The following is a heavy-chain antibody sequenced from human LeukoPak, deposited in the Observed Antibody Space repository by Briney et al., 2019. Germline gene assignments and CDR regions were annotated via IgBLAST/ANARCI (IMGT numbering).Heavy chain of an antibody. CDR1: GFTFITYG. D-gene: IGHD3-22*01. Sequence: PGRSLRLSCAASGFTFITYGMHWVRQAPGKGLEWVAVIWYDGSKKYYADSVKGGFTISRDNSKNTLYLQMNSLRAEDTALYYCAREDSSGYYYSDDYYGMDVWGQGTTVTVSS. CDR3: AREDSSGYYYSDDYYGMDV. V-gene: IGHV3-33*01. CDR2: IWYDGSKK. J-gene: IGHJ6*02.